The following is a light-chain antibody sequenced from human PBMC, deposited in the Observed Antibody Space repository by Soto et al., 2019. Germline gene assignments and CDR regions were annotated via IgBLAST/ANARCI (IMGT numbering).Light chain of an antibody. CDR1: QGISNY. J-gene: IGKJ1*01. CDR2: AAS. CDR3: QKNSRDWT. V-gene: IGKV1-27*01. Sequence: DIQMTQSPSSLSASVGDRVTITCRASQGISNYLAWYQQKPGKVPKLLIYAASSLQSAVPSRFSGSGSGTDFTITISSQQPEDDGTYYCQKNSRDWTFGQGTKMEI.